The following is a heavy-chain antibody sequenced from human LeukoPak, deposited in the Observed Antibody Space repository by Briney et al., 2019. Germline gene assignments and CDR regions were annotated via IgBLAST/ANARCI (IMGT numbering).Heavy chain of an antibody. CDR1: GGTFSSYA. D-gene: IGHD2-21*02. Sequence: SVKVSCKASGGTFSSYAISWVRQAPGQGLEWMGGIIPIFGTANYAQKFQGRVTITAEESTSTAYMELSSLRSEDTAVYYCALPRGVTAMDVFDYWGQGTLVTVSS. CDR2: IIPIFGTA. V-gene: IGHV1-69*13. CDR3: ALPRGVTAMDVFDY. J-gene: IGHJ4*02.